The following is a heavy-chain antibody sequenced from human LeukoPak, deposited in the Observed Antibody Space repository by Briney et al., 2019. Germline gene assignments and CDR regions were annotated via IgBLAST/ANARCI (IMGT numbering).Heavy chain of an antibody. J-gene: IGHJ4*02. D-gene: IGHD3-9*01. Sequence: SETLSLTCTVSGGSISSGGYYWSWIRQHPGKGLEWIGYIYYSGSTYYNPSLKSRVTISVDTSKNQFSLKLSSVTAADTAVYYCARDGPTYDILTGYYNGEYYFDYWGQGTLVTVSS. CDR1: GGSISSGGYY. CDR3: ARDGPTYDILTGYYNGEYYFDY. V-gene: IGHV4-31*03. CDR2: IYYSGST.